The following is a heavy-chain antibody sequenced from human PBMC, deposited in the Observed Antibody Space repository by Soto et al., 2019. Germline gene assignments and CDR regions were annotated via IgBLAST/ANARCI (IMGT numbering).Heavy chain of an antibody. D-gene: IGHD3-10*01. J-gene: IGHJ4*02. V-gene: IGHV4-59*08. CDR1: GGSISSYY. CDR2: IYNSVST. CDR3: ASMGYHYGSGSYPLDY. Sequence: QVQLQESGPGMVRPSEALSLTCTVSGGSISSYYWIWIRQPTGKGLEWIGFIYNSVSTHYKQSLRSLVTISVETSKNQFHLKLRYVTAADTAVYYCASMGYHYGSGSYPLDYWGQGTLVTVSS.